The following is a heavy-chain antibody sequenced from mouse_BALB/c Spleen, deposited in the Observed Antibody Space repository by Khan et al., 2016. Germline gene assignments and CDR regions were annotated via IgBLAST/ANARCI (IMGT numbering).Heavy chain of an antibody. D-gene: IGHD2-3*01. J-gene: IGHJ2*01. CDR2: INPRSDYT. Sequence: QVQLQQSGAELARPGASVKMSCKASGYTFTGYTMFWIKQRPGQGLEWIGYINPRSDYTDYNQKFKDKATLTADKSSSSAYMQLNSLTSEDSAVXYCAREGWLLGYFAYWGQGTTLTVSS. V-gene: IGHV1-4*01. CDR3: AREGWLLGYFAY. CDR1: GYTFTGYT.